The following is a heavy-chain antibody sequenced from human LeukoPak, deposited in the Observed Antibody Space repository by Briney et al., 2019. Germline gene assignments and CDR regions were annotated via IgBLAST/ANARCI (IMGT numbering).Heavy chain of an antibody. D-gene: IGHD6-13*01. J-gene: IGHJ4*02. CDR3: AKPGGIAAAGLTEGFHC. Sequence: GGSLRLSCAASGFTFNTYGMSWVRQAPGKGLEWVSAISGSCGSTYYADSVNGRFTISRDNSKHTLYLQMNSLRVEDTAVYYCAKPGGIAAAGLTEGFHCWGQGTLVTVSS. CDR2: ISGSCGST. CDR1: GFTFNTYG. V-gene: IGHV3-23*01.